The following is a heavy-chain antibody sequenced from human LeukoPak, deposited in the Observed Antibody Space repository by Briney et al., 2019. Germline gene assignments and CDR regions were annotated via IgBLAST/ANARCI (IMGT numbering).Heavy chain of an antibody. J-gene: IGHJ4*02. Sequence: PSETLSLTCTVSGGSISSGGYYWSWIRQPPGKGLEWIEYIYHSGSTYYNPSLKSRVTISVDRSKNQFSLKLSSVTAADTAVYYCARISHAPGGSYYVGFDYWGQGTLVTVSS. CDR3: ARISHAPGGSYYVGFDY. D-gene: IGHD1-26*01. CDR1: GGSISSGGYY. CDR2: IYHSGST. V-gene: IGHV4-30-2*01.